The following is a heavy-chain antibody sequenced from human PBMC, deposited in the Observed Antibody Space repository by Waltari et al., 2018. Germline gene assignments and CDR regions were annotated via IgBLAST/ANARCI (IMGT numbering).Heavy chain of an antibody. CDR3: ARDVSLVVTDDDPDI. V-gene: IGHV1-69*12. Sequence: QVQLVQSGAEVKKPGSSVKVSCKASGDTFSTYDITWVRQAPGQGLEWMGGIIPIFDTPSYPQKFQGRVTITADASTKTAYIELSSMRSEDTAVYYRARDVSLVVTDDDPDIWGQGTMVTVSS. D-gene: IGHD3-16*01. J-gene: IGHJ3*02. CDR2: IIPIFDTP. CDR1: GDTFSTYD.